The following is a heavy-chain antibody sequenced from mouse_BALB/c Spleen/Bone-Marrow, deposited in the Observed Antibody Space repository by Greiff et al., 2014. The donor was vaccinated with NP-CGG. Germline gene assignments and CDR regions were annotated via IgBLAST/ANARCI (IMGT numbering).Heavy chain of an antibody. J-gene: IGHJ1*01. V-gene: IGHV7-3*02. Sequence: EVQLVESGGGLVQPGGSLRLSCATSWFTFTDYYMSWVRQPPGKALEWLGFIRNKANGYTTEYSASVKGRFTISRDNSQSILYLQMNTLRAEDSATYYCARDRTAATLYWYFDVWGAGTTVTVSS. CDR1: WFTFTDYY. CDR3: ARDRTAATLYWYFDV. D-gene: IGHD1-2*01. CDR2: IRNKANGYTT.